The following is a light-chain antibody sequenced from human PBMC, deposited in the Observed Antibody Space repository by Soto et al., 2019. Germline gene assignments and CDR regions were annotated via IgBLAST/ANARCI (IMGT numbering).Light chain of an antibody. V-gene: IGKV4-1*01. J-gene: IGKJ1*01. CDR1: QNNGDY. Sequence: DIVMTQSPDSGTVSLGERATINCKSSQNNGDYLAWYQQKAGQPPKLLIDWASTRASGVRDQFSGSGSGTDFTLTISRLQAEDVAVYYCQHYYNSWTFGQGTQVDIK. CDR2: WAS. CDR3: QHYYNSWT.